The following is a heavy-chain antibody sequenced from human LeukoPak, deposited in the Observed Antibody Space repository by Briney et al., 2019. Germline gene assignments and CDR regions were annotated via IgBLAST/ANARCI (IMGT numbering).Heavy chain of an antibody. CDR1: GFTFSSYS. J-gene: IGHJ4*02. V-gene: IGHV3-21*01. CDR2: ISSSSSYV. CDR3: AVGNYDSSGYYFDY. Sequence: GGSLRLSCAASGFTFSSYSMNWVRQAPGKGLEWVSSISSSSSYVYYADSVKGRFTISRDNAKNSLYLQMNSLRAEDTAVYYCAVGNYDSSGYYFDYWGQGTLVTASS. D-gene: IGHD3-22*01.